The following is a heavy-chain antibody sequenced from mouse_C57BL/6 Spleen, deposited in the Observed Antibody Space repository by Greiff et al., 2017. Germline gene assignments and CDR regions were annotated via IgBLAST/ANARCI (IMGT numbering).Heavy chain of an antibody. J-gene: IGHJ4*01. CDR1: GYTFTSYW. V-gene: IGHV1-69*01. CDR2: IDPSDSYT. Sequence: VQLQQPGAELVMPGASVKLSCKASGYTFTSYWMHWVKQRPGQGLEWIGEIDPSDSYTNYNQKFKGKSTLTVDKSSSTAYMQLSSLTSEDSAVYYCARGGDYWSQGTSDTVSS. CDR3: ARGGDY.